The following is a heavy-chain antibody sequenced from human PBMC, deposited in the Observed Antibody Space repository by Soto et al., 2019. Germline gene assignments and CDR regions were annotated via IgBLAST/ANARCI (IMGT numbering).Heavy chain of an antibody. Sequence: GASVKVSCKASGYTFSSYAISWVRQAPGQGLEWMGEIIPIFGTANYAQKFQGRVTITADESTSTAYMELSSLRSEDTAVYYCARGDVVVRENWFDPWGQGTLVTVSS. V-gene: IGHV1-69*13. J-gene: IGHJ5*02. CDR1: GYTFSSYA. CDR3: ARGDVVVRENWFDP. CDR2: IIPIFGTA. D-gene: IGHD2-21*01.